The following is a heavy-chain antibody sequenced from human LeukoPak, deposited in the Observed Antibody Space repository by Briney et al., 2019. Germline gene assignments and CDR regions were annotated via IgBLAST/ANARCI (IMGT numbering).Heavy chain of an antibody. D-gene: IGHD1-1*01. Sequence: GGPLRLSCAASGFTFSHSYMHWVRQAPGKGLVWVSRIDIDGGTGYADSVKGRFTISRDNAKNTVELQMNDLRAEDTALYYCARDMNYNLDFWGQGTLVTVSS. V-gene: IGHV3-74*01. CDR2: IDIDGGT. CDR3: ARDMNYNLDF. CDR1: GFTFSHSY. J-gene: IGHJ4*02.